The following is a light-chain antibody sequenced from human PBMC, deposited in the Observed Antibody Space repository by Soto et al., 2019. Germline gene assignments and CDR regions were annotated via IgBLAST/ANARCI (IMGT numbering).Light chain of an antibody. CDR2: GST. Sequence: EIVMTQSPATLSVSPGERATLSCRASQSVVSNLAWYQQKPGQAPRLLIYGSTTRATGIPARFSGRWSETEFTLTISSLQSEDFAFYYCLQYNNLPYTFGQGTKLEIK. V-gene: IGKV3-15*01. J-gene: IGKJ2*01. CDR1: QSVVSN. CDR3: LQYNNLPYT.